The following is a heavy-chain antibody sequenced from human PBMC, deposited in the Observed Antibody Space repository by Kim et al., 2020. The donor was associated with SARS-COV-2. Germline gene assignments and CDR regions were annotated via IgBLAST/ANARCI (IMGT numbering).Heavy chain of an antibody. V-gene: IGHV4-31*03. Sequence: SETLSLTCTVSGGSISSGGYYWSWIRQHPGKGLEWIGYIYYSGSTYYNPSLKSRVTISVDTSKNQFSLKLSSVTAADTAVYYCAGRYGGSYGGGFFDYWGQGTLVTVSS. CDR3: AGRYGGSYGGGFFDY. J-gene: IGHJ4*02. D-gene: IGHD1-26*01. CDR2: IYYSGST. CDR1: GGSISSGGYY.